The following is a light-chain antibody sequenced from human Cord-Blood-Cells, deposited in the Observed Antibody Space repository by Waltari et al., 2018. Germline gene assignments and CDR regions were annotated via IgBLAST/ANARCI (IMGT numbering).Light chain of an antibody. CDR1: SSDVWSYNL. CDR3: CSYAGSSTYV. J-gene: IGLJ1*01. Sequence: QSALTQPASVSGFPGQSITISCTGTSSDVWSYNLVSWYQQHPGKAPQLMIYEGSKRPSGVSNRFSGSKSGNTASLTISGLQAEDEADYYCCSYAGSSTYVFGTGTKVTVL. V-gene: IGLV2-23*01. CDR2: EGS.